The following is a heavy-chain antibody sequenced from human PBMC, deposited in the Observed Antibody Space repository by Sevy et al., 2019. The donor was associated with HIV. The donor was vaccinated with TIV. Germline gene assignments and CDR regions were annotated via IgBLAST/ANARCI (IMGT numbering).Heavy chain of an antibody. J-gene: IGHJ5*02. Sequence: SETLSLTCAVSGYSISSGYYWGWIRQPPGKGLEWIGSIYHSGSTYYNPSLKSRVTISVDTSKNQFSLKLGPVTAADTAVYYCARVGYCSGGSCYRAYNWFDPWGQGTLVTVSS. CDR3: ARVGYCSGGSCYRAYNWFDP. V-gene: IGHV4-38-2*01. CDR1: GYSISSGYY. CDR2: IYHSGST. D-gene: IGHD2-15*01.